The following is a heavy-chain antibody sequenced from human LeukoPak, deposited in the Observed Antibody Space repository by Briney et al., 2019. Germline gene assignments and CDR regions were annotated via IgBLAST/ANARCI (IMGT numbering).Heavy chain of an antibody. D-gene: IGHD3-10*01. J-gene: IGHJ4*02. V-gene: IGHV4-59*01. CDR1: GGSISTYY. CDR3: ARGPLMVRGPFDY. Sequence: SETLSLTCTVSGGSISTYYWSWIRQPPGKGLEWIGFIYYSGSTNQNPSLRSRVTISVDTSKNQLSLKLNSVTAAATAVYYCARGPLMVRGPFDYWGQGTLVTVSS. CDR2: IYYSGST.